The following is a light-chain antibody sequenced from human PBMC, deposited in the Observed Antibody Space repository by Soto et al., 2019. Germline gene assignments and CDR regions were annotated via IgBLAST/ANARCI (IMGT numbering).Light chain of an antibody. CDR2: SAS. V-gene: IGKV1-9*01. J-gene: IGKJ1*01. CDR1: QGIGSC. Sequence: DIQLTQSPSFLSASVGDRVTITCRASQGIGSCLAWYQQKPGKAPRLLIYSASTLQSGVSLRFSGSGSGTEFTLTISSLQSEDFATYYCQQFNSYPPTFGQGTKVEIK. CDR3: QQFNSYPPT.